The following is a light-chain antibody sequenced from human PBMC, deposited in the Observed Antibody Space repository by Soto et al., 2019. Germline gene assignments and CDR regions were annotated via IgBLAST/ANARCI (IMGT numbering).Light chain of an antibody. V-gene: IGLV2-14*01. CDR3: SSYTSSSPVV. Sequence: QSALTQPAAVSGSPGQSITISCTGSSSDVGTYNYVSWYQQLPGKAPKLMIYEVSNRPSGVSNRFSGSKSGNTASLTISGLQAEDEGDYYCSSYTSSSPVVFGGGTKLTVL. CDR2: EVS. CDR1: SSDVGTYNY. J-gene: IGLJ2*01.